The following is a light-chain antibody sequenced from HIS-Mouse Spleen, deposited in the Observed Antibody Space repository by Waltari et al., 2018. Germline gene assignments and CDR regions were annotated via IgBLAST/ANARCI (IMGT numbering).Light chain of an antibody. V-gene: IGKV4-1*01. J-gene: IGKJ4*01. CDR2: WAS. Sequence: DIVMTQSPDSLAVSLGERATINCKSSQSVLYSSNNKNNLAWYQQKPGQPPKLLIYWASTRESGVLERFSGSGSGTDFTLTISSLQAEDVAVYYCQQYYSTPLTFGGGTKVEIK. CDR1: QSVLYSSNNKNN. CDR3: QQYYSTPLT.